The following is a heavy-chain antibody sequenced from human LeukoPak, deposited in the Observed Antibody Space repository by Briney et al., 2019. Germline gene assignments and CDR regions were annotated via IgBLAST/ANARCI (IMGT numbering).Heavy chain of an antibody. Sequence: PGGSLRLSCAASGFTFSSYGMNWVRQAPGKGLEWVSTISGRGGSTYYADSVKGRSTISRDNSKNMLYLQMNSLRVEDTALYYCAKGGASGPDAFDIWGQGTMVTVSS. CDR1: GFTFSSYG. CDR3: AKGGASGPDAFDI. D-gene: IGHD3-10*01. CDR2: ISGRGGST. J-gene: IGHJ3*02. V-gene: IGHV3-23*01.